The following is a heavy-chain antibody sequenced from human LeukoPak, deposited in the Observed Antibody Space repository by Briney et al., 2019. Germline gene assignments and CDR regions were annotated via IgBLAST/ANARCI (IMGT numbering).Heavy chain of an antibody. J-gene: IGHJ4*02. CDR3: AXGTLYGDYSRAPIDY. CDR2: IIPIFGTA. D-gene: IGHD4-17*01. V-gene: IGHV1-69*13. CDR1: GGTFSSYA. Sequence: GASMKVSCKASGGTFSSYAISWVRQAPGQGLEWMGGIIPIFGTANYAQKFQGRVTITADESTSTAYMELSSLRSEDTAVYYCAXGTLYGDYSRAPIDYWGQGTLVTVSS.